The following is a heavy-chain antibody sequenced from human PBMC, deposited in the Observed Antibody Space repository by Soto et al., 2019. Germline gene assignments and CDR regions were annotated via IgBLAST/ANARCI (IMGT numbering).Heavy chain of an antibody. D-gene: IGHD3-22*01. CDR1: GASIRSSY. CDR2: VHYTGST. Sequence: SETLSLTCTVSGASIRSSYWSWIRQSPGKGLEWIGFVHYTGSTNYNPSLKGRVTISVGTSKNQFSLRLTSVTAADTAVYYCARGYYDSNGQSNTFDIWGQGTMVTVSS. V-gene: IGHV4-59*01. J-gene: IGHJ3*02. CDR3: ARGYYDSNGQSNTFDI.